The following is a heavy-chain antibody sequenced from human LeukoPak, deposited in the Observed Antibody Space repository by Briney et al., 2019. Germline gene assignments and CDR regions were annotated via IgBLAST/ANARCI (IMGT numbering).Heavy chain of an antibody. D-gene: IGHD6-13*01. V-gene: IGHV4-34*01. Sequence: SETLSLTCAVYGESFSGYYWSWIRQPPGKGLEWIGEINHSGSTNYNPSLKSRVTISVDTSKNQFSLKLSSVTAADTAVYYCAREGSSSWSEDWGQGTLVTVSS. CDR2: INHSGST. CDR1: GESFSGYY. J-gene: IGHJ4*02. CDR3: AREGSSSWSED.